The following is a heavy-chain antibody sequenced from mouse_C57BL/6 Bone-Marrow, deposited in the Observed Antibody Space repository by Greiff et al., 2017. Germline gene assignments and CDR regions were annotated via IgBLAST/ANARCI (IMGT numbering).Heavy chain of an antibody. J-gene: IGHJ4*01. CDR1: GFDIKDDF. V-gene: IGHV14-4*01. CDR3: TSAAIDY. CDR2: IDPENGDT. Sequence: EVQLQQSGAELVRPGASVKLSGPASGFDIKDDFMHWVKQRPGQGLEWIGWIDPENGDTVYAPKFQGKATLTADQSSNTAYLQLSSLTSEDTAVYYYTSAAIDYWGQGTSVTVSS.